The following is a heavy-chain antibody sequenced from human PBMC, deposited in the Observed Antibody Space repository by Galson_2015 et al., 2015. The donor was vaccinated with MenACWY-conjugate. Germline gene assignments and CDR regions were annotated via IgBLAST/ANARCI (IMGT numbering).Heavy chain of an antibody. J-gene: IGHJ4*02. CDR2: MNGDGSII. Sequence: SLRLSCAGSGFIFSSHWMHWVRQLPGEGLVWVSRMNGDGSIIDYADSVKGRFTTSRDNAKNMVFLQMDRLRAEDTAVYYCVRALNGDADYSAQGTLVTVS. CDR3: VRALNGDADY. V-gene: IGHV3-74*01. CDR1: GFIFSSHW. D-gene: IGHD2-21*02.